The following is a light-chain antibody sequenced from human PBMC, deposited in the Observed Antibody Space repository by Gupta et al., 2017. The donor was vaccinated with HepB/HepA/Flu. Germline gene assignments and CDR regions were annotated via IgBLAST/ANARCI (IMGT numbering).Light chain of an antibody. V-gene: IGKV1-6*01. Sequence: AIQMTQSPSSLSASVGDRVTITCRASQGIRNDLGWYQQKPGKAPKLLIYAASRLQSGVPSRFSGSASGADITLTISMLHPEDFATYCILGEDNYPRTFGQGTKVVIK. CDR1: QGIRND. CDR3: LGEDNYPRT. CDR2: AAS. J-gene: IGKJ1*01.